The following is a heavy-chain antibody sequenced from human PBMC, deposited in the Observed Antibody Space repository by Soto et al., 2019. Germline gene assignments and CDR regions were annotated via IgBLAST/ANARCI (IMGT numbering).Heavy chain of an antibody. J-gene: IGHJ4*02. CDR2: INPNGGGT. V-gene: IGHV1-2*04. CDR3: ARVATIFGVVPDY. D-gene: IGHD3-3*01. CDR1: GCTFTGYY. Sequence: ASVKVSCKASGCTFTGYYIHWVRQAPGQGLEWMGWINPNGGGTNYAQKFQDWVTMTRDTSISTAYMELSRLKSDDTAVYYCARVATIFGVVPDYWGQGTLVTVSS.